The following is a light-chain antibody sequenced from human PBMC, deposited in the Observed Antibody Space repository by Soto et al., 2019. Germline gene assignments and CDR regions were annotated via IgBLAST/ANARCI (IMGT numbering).Light chain of an antibody. CDR1: QSISSY. V-gene: IGKV1-39*01. Sequence: QMTPSPSSPSASVGDRVTITFRASQSISSYLNWYQQKPGKAPKLLIYAASSLQSGVPSRFSGSGSGTDFTLTISSLQPEDFATYYCQQSYSTPPTFGQGTKVDIK. CDR2: AAS. CDR3: QQSYSTPPT. J-gene: IGKJ1*01.